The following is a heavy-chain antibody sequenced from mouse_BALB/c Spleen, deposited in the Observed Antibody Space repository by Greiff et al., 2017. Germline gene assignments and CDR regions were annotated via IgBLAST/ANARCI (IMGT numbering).Heavy chain of an antibody. D-gene: IGHD1-1*01. CDR3: ARGGTTVVDWYFDV. J-gene: IGHJ1*01. Sequence: EVKLMESGAELVRPGALVKLSCTASGFNIKDYYMHWVKQRPEQGLEWIGWIDPENGNTIYDPKFQGKASITADTSSNTAYLQLSSLTSEDTAVYYCARGGTTVVDWYFDVWGAGTTVTVSS. V-gene: IGHV14-1*02. CDR1: GFNIKDYY. CDR2: IDPENGNT.